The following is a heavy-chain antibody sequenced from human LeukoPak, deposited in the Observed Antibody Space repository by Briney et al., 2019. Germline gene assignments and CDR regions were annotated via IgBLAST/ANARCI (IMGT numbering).Heavy chain of an antibody. D-gene: IGHD6-19*01. J-gene: IGHJ6*03. CDR1: GGSISSYY. CDR2: IYYSGST. CDR3: ARHIRAGIAVAGREDYYYYMDV. Sequence: SETLSLTCTVSGGSISSYYWSWIRQPPGKGLEWIGYIYYSGSTNYNPSLKSRVTISVDTSKNQFSLKLSSVTAADTAVYYCARHIRAGIAVAGREDYYYYMDVWGKGTTVTISS. V-gene: IGHV4-59*01.